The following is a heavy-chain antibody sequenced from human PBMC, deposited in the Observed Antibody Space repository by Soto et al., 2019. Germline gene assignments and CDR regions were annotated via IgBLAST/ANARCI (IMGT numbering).Heavy chain of an antibody. D-gene: IGHD1-26*01. V-gene: IGHV6-1*01. CDR1: GDSVSSNSAA. CDR3: AGMQDGALAY. CDR2: TYYRSKWYN. J-gene: IGHJ4*02. Sequence: SQTLSLTCAISGDSVSSNSAAWNWIRQSPSRGLERMGRTYYRSKWYNEYAVSVKSRITIQPDTSKNQFSLQLNSVIPEDTAVYYCAGMQDGALAYWGQGSLVTVSS.